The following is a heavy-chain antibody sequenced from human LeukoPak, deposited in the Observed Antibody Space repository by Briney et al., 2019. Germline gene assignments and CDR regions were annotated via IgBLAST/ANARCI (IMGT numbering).Heavy chain of an antibody. CDR1: GGSISSSNDC. CDR3: TRRRAGRLYNWFDP. Sequence: SETLSLTCTVSGGSISSSNDCWDWIRQPPGRGLEWIASFYYGGSTYYNPSLKSRVTISADTSKNQVSLKLRSVTAADTALYYCTRRRAGRLYNWFDPWGRGTLVTVSS. CDR2: FYYGGST. J-gene: IGHJ5*02. V-gene: IGHV4-39*01. D-gene: IGHD1-1*01.